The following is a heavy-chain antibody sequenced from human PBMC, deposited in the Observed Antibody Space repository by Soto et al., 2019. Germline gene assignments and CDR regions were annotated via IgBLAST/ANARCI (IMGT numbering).Heavy chain of an antibody. CDR3: ASSGYTP. Sequence: QVQLVQSGAEVKKPGSSVKVSCQASVGTFISYAISLVLQAPGQGLEWMGGIIPIFCTANYAQKFQGSVTITEEAYTSTAYMELRSLRSEDTAVYYCASSGYTPWGQGTLVTVSS. J-gene: IGHJ5*02. CDR1: VGTFISYA. CDR2: IIPIFCTA. D-gene: IGHD3-22*01. V-gene: IGHV1-69*12.